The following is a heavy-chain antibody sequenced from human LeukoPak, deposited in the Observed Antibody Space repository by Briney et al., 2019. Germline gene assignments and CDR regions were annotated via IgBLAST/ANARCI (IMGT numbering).Heavy chain of an antibody. J-gene: IGHJ4*02. CDR3: AKVLRSSMEIDY. CDR2: ISGSGGST. D-gene: IGHD6-19*01. V-gene: IGHV3-23*01. CDR1: GFTFTSYA. Sequence: GGSLRLSCAASGFTFTSYAMSWVRQAPGKGLEWVSAISGSGGSTYYADSVKGRFTISRDNSKNTLYLQMNSLRAEDTAVYYCAKVLRSSMEIDYWGQGTLVAVSS.